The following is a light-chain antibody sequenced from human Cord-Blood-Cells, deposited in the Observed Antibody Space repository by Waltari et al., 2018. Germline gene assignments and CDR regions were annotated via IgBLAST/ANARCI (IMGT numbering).Light chain of an antibody. Sequence: DIQITQSPSSVSASVGDRVTLTCQASQDISNYLNWYQQKPGKAPKLLIYDASNLETGVPSRFSGSGSGTDFTFTISSLQPEDIATYYCQQYDNLPYTFGQGTKLEIK. J-gene: IGKJ2*01. V-gene: IGKV1-33*01. CDR2: DAS. CDR3: QQYDNLPYT. CDR1: QDISNY.